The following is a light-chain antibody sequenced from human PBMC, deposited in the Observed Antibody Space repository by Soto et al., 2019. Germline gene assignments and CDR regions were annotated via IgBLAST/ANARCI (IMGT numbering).Light chain of an antibody. J-gene: IGLJ1*01. Sequence: QSVLTQPASVSGSPGQSIAISCTGTSSDVGAYDYVSWYQQHAGKAPKLMIYDVNNRPSGVSNRFSGSKSVNTASLTISGLQAEDEADYYCSSYTISSTPLYVFGTGTKVTVL. CDR2: DVN. CDR3: SSYTISSTPLYV. V-gene: IGLV2-14*01. CDR1: SSDVGAYDY.